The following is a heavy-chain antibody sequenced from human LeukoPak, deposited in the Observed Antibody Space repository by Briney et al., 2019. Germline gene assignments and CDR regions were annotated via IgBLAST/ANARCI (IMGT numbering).Heavy chain of an antibody. Sequence: SETLSLTCTVSGGSISSSSYYWGWLRQPPGTGLEWVGSIYYSGSTYYNPSLKSRVTISVDTSKNQFSLKLSSVTAADTAVYYCAGRVAARPGWFDPWGQGTLVTVSS. CDR2: IYYSGST. CDR3: AGRVAARPGWFDP. D-gene: IGHD6-6*01. V-gene: IGHV4-39*01. CDR1: GGSISSSSYY. J-gene: IGHJ5*02.